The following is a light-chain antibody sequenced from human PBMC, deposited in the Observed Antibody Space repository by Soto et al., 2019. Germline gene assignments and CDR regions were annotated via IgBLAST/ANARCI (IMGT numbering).Light chain of an antibody. CDR1: QTISTY. V-gene: IGKV1-39*01. Sequence: DIQMTQSPSSLSASLGDRVTITCRASQTISTYLNWYQQKPGKAPRLLIYDASSLLSGIPSRFSGSGSGTDVTLTIASLQPEDFSTYYCQQSDSTPYTFGQGTKVEI. CDR2: DAS. CDR3: QQSDSTPYT. J-gene: IGKJ2*01.